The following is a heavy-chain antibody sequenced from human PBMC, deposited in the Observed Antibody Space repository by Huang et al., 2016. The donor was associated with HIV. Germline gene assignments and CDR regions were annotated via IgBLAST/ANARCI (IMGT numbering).Heavy chain of an antibody. Sequence: QVRLQQWGAGLLKPSETLSLTCAVYGGAIRGYYWSWIRQPPGKGLEWIGEIHHSGSTKYNPSLKGRITVSLDASRNQFSLKLTSVTAADTAVYYCARVIYEDHMDVWGKGTTVTVSS. CDR1: GGAIRGYY. V-gene: IGHV4-34*02. CDR2: IHHSGST. CDR3: ARVIYEDHMDV. D-gene: IGHD5-12*01. J-gene: IGHJ6*03.